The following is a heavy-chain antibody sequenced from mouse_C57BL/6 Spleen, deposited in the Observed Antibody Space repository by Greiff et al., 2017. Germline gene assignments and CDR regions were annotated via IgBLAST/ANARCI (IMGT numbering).Heavy chain of an antibody. Sequence: EVMLVESGPELVKPGDSVKISCKASGYSFTGYFMNWVMQSHGKSLEWIGRINPYNGDTFSNQKFKGKATLTVDKSSSTAHMELRSLTSEDSAVYYCARSPYYGSSSLGYCDVRGTGTTVTVSS. CDR1: GYSFTGYF. CDR2: INPYNGDT. J-gene: IGHJ1*03. V-gene: IGHV1-20*01. D-gene: IGHD1-1*01. CDR3: ARSPYYGSSSLGYCDV.